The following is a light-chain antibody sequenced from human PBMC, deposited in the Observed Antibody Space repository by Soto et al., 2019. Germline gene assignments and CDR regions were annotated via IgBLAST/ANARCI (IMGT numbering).Light chain of an antibody. CDR3: QSYDSSLSGV. V-gene: IGLV1-40*01. Sequence: QSVLTQPPSVSGAPGQRVTISCTGSSSNIGAGYDVHWYQQLPGTAPKLLIYGNSNRPSGVPDRFSGSKSGTSASLAITGLQAEDEADYYCQSYDSSLSGVFGTGTMLTVL. J-gene: IGLJ1*01. CDR1: SSNIGAGYD. CDR2: GNS.